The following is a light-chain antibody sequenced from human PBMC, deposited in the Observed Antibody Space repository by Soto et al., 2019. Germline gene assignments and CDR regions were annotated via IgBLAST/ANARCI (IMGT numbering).Light chain of an antibody. V-gene: IGKV3-20*01. CDR2: GAS. J-gene: IGKJ1*01. CDR3: QQYGSSPRT. CDR1: QSVRNNC. Sequence: ENVLTQSPGTLSLSPGERATLSCRASQSVRNNCLAWYQQKPGQAPRLLIYGASTRATGIPDRFSGSGSGTDFTLTISRLEPEDFAVYYCQQYGSSPRTFGQGTKVDIK.